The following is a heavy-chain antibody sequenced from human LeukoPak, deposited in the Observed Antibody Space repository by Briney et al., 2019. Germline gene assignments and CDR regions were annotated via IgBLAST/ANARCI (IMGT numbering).Heavy chain of an antibody. D-gene: IGHD3-22*01. CDR1: GGSISSYY. V-gene: IGHV4-59*08. CDR3: ARRMRTYYYDSSGHHGWFDP. J-gene: IGHJ5*02. Sequence: SETLSLTCTVSGGSISSYYWSWIRQPPGKGLEWIGYIYYSGSTNYNPSLKSRVTISVDTSKNQFSLKLSSVTAADTAVYYCARRMRTYYYDSSGHHGWFDPWGQGTLVTVSS. CDR2: IYYSGST.